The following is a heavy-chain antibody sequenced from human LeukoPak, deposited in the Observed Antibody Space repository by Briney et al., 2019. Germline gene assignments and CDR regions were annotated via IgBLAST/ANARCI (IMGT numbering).Heavy chain of an antibody. D-gene: IGHD6-13*01. CDR2: IKSKTDGGTT. CDR3: TTDSSSWYVYGWFDP. V-gene: IGHV3-15*01. Sequence: GGSLGLFCAASGFTFSNAWMSWVRQAPGKGLEWVGRIKSKTDGGTTDYAAPVKGRFTISRDDSKNTLYLQMNSLKTEDTAVYYCTTDSSSWYVYGWFDPWGQGTLVTVSS. CDR1: GFTFSNAW. J-gene: IGHJ5*02.